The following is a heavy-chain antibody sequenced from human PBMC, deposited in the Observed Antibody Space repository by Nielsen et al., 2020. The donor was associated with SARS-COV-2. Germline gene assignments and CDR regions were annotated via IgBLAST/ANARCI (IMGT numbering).Heavy chain of an antibody. CDR3: ARESSTIAGRTFDY. D-gene: IGHD5/OR15-5a*01. J-gene: IGHJ4*02. CDR2: IYYSGST. V-gene: IGHV4-31*03. Sequence: SETLSLTCTVSGGSISSGGYYWSWIRQHPGKGLEWIGYIYYSGSTYYNPSLKSRVTISVDTSKNQFSLKLSSVTAADTAVYYCARESSTIAGRTFDYWGQGTLVPSPQ. CDR1: GGSISSGGYY.